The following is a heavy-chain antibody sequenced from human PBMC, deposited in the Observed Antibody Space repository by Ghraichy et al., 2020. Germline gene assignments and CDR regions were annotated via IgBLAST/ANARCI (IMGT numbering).Heavy chain of an antibody. CDR3: ARDLPFDP. V-gene: IGHV3-48*02. CDR2: ISSSSTI. J-gene: IGHJ5*02. Sequence: GGSLRLSCAASGFTFSSYSMNWVRQAPGKGLEWVSYISSSSTIYYADSVKGRFTISRDNAKNSLYLQMNSLRDEDTAVYYCARDLPFDPWGQGTLVTVSS. CDR1: GFTFSSYS.